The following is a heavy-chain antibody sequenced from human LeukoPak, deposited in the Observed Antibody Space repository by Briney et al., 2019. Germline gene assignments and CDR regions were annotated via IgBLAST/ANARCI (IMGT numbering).Heavy chain of an antibody. CDR1: GXTFNSYA. Sequence: GSLRLSCSASGXTFNSYAMSWVRQAPGKGLEWVSTIPSSGGSTYYADSVKGRFTISRDNSKNTLHVQMNSLRAEDTAVYYCAKHMGSSSGYYFPDWGQGTLVTVSS. V-gene: IGHV3-23*01. CDR2: IPSSGGST. CDR3: AKHMGSSSGYYFPD. D-gene: IGHD3-22*01. J-gene: IGHJ4*02.